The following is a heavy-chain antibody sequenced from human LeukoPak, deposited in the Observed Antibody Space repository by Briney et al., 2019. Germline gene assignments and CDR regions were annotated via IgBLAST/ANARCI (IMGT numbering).Heavy chain of an antibody. D-gene: IGHD3-22*01. J-gene: IGHJ4*02. CDR3: ARGQEYYYDSSAYSKFDH. V-gene: IGHV3-33*01. CDR1: GFTFNNYG. Sequence: PGRSLRLSCAASGFTFNNYGMHWDRQAPGKGLEWVAAIWYDGSNKYYADSVKGRFTISRDNSKNTLYLQMNSLRAEDTALYYCARGQEYYYDSSAYSKFDHWGQGTLVTVSS. CDR2: IWYDGSNK.